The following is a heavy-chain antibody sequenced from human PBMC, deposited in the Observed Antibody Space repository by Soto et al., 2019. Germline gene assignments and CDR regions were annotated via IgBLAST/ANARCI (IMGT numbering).Heavy chain of an antibody. CDR1: GGTFSSYA. D-gene: IGHD1-26*01. Sequence: ASVKVSCKASGGTFSSYAISWVRQAPGQGLEWMGGIIPIFGTANYAQKFQGRVTITADESTSTAYMELSSLRSEDTAVYYCAREKKSVGPAGYYYYGMDVWGQGTTVTVSS. CDR2: IIPIFGTA. V-gene: IGHV1-69*13. J-gene: IGHJ6*02. CDR3: AREKKSVGPAGYYYYGMDV.